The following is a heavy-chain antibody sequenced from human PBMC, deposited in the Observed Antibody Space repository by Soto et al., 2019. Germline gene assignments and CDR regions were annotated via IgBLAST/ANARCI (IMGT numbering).Heavy chain of an antibody. V-gene: IGHV1-69*02. CDR1: GGTFSSYT. D-gene: IGHD6-13*01. J-gene: IGHJ4*02. Sequence: QVQLVQSGAEVKKPGSSVKVSCKASGGTFSSYTISWVRQAPGQGLEWMGRIIPILGIANYAQKFQGRVTXTVXKSTSTAYMELSSLRSEDTAVYYCARGGAAAGFDYWGQGTLVTVSS. CDR2: IIPILGIA. CDR3: ARGGAAAGFDY.